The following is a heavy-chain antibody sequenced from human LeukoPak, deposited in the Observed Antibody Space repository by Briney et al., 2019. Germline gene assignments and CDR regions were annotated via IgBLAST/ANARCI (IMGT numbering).Heavy chain of an antibody. Sequence: PSETLSLTCAVYGGSFSGYYWGWIRQPPGKGLEWIGEINHSGSTNYNPSLKSRVTISVDTSKNQFSLKLSSVTAADTAVYYCASHIVVVPAAFSAFGDPNWFDPWGQGTLVTVSS. J-gene: IGHJ5*02. CDR1: GGSFSGYY. D-gene: IGHD2-2*01. CDR3: ASHIVVVPAAFSAFGDPNWFDP. V-gene: IGHV4-34*01. CDR2: INHSGST.